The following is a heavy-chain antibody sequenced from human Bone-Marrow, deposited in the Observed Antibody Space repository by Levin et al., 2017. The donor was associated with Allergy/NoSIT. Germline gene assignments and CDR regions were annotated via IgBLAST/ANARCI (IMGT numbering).Heavy chain of an antibody. V-gene: IGHV1-2*04. CDR1: GYTFTGYY. J-gene: IGHJ6*02. Sequence: GESLKISCKASGYTFTGYYMHWVRQAPGQGLEWMGWINPNSGGTNYAQKFQGWVTMTRDTSISTAYMELSRLRSDDTAVYYCARGDDYGSGSYRPDYGMDVWGQGTTVTVSS. CDR2: INPNSGGT. D-gene: IGHD3-10*01. CDR3: ARGDDYGSGSYRPDYGMDV.